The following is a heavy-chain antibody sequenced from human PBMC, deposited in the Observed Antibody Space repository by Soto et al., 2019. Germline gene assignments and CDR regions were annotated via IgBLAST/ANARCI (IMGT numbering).Heavy chain of an antibody. CDR2: ISGSGGST. CDR3: ARRSSGWYFEY. V-gene: IGHV3-23*01. J-gene: IGHJ4*02. D-gene: IGHD6-19*01. Sequence: EVQLLESGGGLVQPGGSLRLSCAASGFTFSSYAMSWVRQAPGKGLEWGSAISGSGGSTYYADSVKGRFTISRDNSKNTLYMQMNSLRAEDTVVYYCARRSSGWYFEYWGQGTLVTVSS. CDR1: GFTFSSYA.